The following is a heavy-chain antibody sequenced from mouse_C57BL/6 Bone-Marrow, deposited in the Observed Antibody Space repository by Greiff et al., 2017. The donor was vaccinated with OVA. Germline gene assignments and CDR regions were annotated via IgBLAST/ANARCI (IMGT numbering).Heavy chain of an antibody. CDR2: ISNGGGST. J-gene: IGHJ3*01. D-gene: IGHD3-2*02. V-gene: IGHV5-12*01. CDR3: ARQEQLRSFAY. CDR1: GFTFSDYY. Sequence: EVKLVESGGGLVQPGGSLKLSCAASGFTFSDYYMYWVRQTPEKRLEWVAYISNGGGSTYYPDTVKGRFTISRDNAKNTLYLQMSRLKSEDTAMYYCARQEQLRSFAYWGQGTLGTVSA.